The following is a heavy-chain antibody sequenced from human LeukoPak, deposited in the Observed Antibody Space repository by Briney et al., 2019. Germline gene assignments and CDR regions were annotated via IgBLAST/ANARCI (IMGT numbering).Heavy chain of an antibody. CDR2: INHSGST. V-gene: IGHV4-34*01. Sequence: SETLSLTCAVYGGSFSGYYWSWIRQPPGKGLEWIGEINHSGSTNYNPSLKSRVTISVDTSKNQFPLKLSSVTAADTAVYYCARDFYSSGYYPFDYWGQGTLVTVSS. J-gene: IGHJ4*02. CDR3: ARDFYSSGYYPFDY. CDR1: GGSFSGYY. D-gene: IGHD3-22*01.